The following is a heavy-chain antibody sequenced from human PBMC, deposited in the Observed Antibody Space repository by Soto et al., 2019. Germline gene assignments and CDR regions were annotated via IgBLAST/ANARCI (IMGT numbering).Heavy chain of an antibody. J-gene: IGHJ4*02. V-gene: IGHV4-30-2*01. Sequence: QLQLQASGSGLVKPSQTLSLTCAVSGGSISSGGYSWSWIRQPPGTGLEWIGYIYHSGSTYYNPSLKSRVTISVDGSKNQFALKLSSVTAADTAVYYCSRVERGSPDYWGQGTLVTVSS. CDR3: SRVERGSPDY. CDR2: IYHSGST. CDR1: GGSISSGGYS.